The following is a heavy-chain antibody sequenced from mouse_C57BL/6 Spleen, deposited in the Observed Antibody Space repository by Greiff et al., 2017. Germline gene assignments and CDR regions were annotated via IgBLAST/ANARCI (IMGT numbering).Heavy chain of an antibody. J-gene: IGHJ3*01. CDR2: IYPGDGDT. CDR1: GYAFSSYW. V-gene: IGHV1-80*01. D-gene: IGHD6-1*01. Sequence: VQLVESGAELVKPGASVKISCKASGYAFSSYWMNWVKQRPGKGLEWIGQIYPGDGDTNYNGKFKGKATLTADKSSSTAYMQLSSLTSEDSAVYFCAINLPAWFAYWGQGTLVTVSA. CDR3: AINLPAWFAY.